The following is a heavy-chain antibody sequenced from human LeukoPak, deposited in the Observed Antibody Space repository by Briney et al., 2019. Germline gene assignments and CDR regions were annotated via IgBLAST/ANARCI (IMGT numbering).Heavy chain of an antibody. CDR2: IGGSGTGA. V-gene: IGHV3-23*01. CDR3: AKGFYYYFGSGSYTLDS. CDR1: GFTFSSYW. D-gene: IGHD3-10*01. Sequence: GGSLRLSCAASGFTFSSYWMHWVRQAPGQGLEWVSAIGGSGTGADYADSVKGRFTISRDNSKSTLYLHVNSLRAEDTAVYYCAKGFYYYFGSGSYTLDSWGQGTQVTVSS. J-gene: IGHJ4*02.